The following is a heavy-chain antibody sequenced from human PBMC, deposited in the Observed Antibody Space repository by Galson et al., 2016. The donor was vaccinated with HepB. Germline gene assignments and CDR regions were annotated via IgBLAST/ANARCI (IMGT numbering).Heavy chain of an antibody. CDR1: GFSLTSYW. D-gene: IGHD3-22*01. J-gene: IGHJ4*02. V-gene: IGHV5-51*01. CDR3: ARQVGDSSGLDYFDY. CDR2: LYPGDSDI. Sequence: QSGAEVKKPGESLKISCKGFGFSLTSYWIGWVRQMPGKGLEWMGILYPGDSDIKYSPSFQGQVTMSVDKSINTAYLQWSSLKASDTAMYYCARQVGDSSGLDYFDYWGQGTLVTVSS.